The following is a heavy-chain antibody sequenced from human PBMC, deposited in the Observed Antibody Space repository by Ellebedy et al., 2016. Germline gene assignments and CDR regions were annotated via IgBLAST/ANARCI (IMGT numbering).Heavy chain of an antibody. CDR1: GFAFSSYW. CDR3: ARERLGVGAIQTDALDI. J-gene: IGHJ3*02. D-gene: IGHD1-26*01. V-gene: IGHV3-7*01. CDR2: IKRDGSDK. Sequence: GGSLRLXXTASGFAFSSYWMMWVRQAPGKGLEWVGNIKRDGSDKYYADSVKGRFTISSENAKNSLYLQMNSLRAEDTAMYYCARERLGVGAIQTDALDIWGQGTVVTVSS.